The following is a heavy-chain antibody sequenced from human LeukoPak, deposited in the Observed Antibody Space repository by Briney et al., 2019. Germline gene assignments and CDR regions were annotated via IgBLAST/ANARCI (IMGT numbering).Heavy chain of an antibody. CDR2: IYYSGST. CDR1: GGSISSYY. Sequence: SETLSLTCTVSGGSISSYYWSWIRQPPGKGLEWIGYIYYSGSTNYNPSLKSRVTISVDTSKNQFSLKLSSVTAADTAVYYCARDRPYCSSTSCSKNWFDPWGQGTPVTVSS. CDR3: ARDRPYCSSTSCSKNWFDP. J-gene: IGHJ5*02. D-gene: IGHD2-2*01. V-gene: IGHV4-59*01.